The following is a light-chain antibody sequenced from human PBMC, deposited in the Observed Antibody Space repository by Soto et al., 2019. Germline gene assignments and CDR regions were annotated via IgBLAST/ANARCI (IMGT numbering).Light chain of an antibody. CDR3: RSYTSSSTLYV. V-gene: IGLV2-14*01. J-gene: IGLJ1*01. Sequence: QSALTQPASVSGSPGQSITISCTGTSSDVGGYNYVSWYQQHPGKAPKFMIYDVSNRPSGVSNRFSGSKSGNTASLTISGLQAEDEADYYCRSYTSSSTLYVFGTGTQLTVL. CDR1: SSDVGGYNY. CDR2: DVS.